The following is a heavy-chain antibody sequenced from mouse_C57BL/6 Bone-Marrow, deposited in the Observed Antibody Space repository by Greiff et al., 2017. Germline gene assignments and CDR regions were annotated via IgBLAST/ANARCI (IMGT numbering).Heavy chain of an antibody. CDR1: GYTFTSYW. CDR3: AGDYGNPWYAMDY. Sequence: QVQLQQPGAELVKPGASVKMSCKASGYTFTSYWITWVKQRPGQGLEWIGDIYPGSGSTNYNEKFKSKATLTVDTSSSTAYMQLSSLTSEDSAVYYGAGDYGNPWYAMDYWGQGTSVTVSS. J-gene: IGHJ4*01. CDR2: IYPGSGST. V-gene: IGHV1-55*01. D-gene: IGHD2-1*01.